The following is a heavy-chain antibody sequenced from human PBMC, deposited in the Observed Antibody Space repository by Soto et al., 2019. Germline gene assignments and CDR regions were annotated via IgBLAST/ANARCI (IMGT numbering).Heavy chain of an antibody. Sequence: PSETLSLTCAVYGGSFSAYYWSWVRQPPGKGLEWIGEIIHSESTKYNPSLKSRVTISVDTSKNQFSLKLSSVTAADTAVYYCASSGGNTDFFDYWGQGTLVTVSS. CDR2: IIHSEST. CDR3: ASSGGNTDFFDY. V-gene: IGHV4-34*12. CDR1: GGSFSAYY. J-gene: IGHJ4*02. D-gene: IGHD2-15*01.